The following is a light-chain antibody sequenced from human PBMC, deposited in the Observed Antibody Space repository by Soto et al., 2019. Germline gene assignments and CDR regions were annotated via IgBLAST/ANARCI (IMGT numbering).Light chain of an antibody. CDR3: AAWDGSLNVVL. CDR2: SSN. J-gene: IGLJ3*02. V-gene: IGLV1-44*01. CDR1: SSNIGTNT. Sequence: QSVLTQPPLASGTPGQRVTISCSGSSSNIGTNTVNWYQQFPRSAPKLLMYSSNQRPSGVPDRFSGSKSGTSAPLAISGLQSEDEADYYCAAWDGSLNVVLFGGGTKLTVL.